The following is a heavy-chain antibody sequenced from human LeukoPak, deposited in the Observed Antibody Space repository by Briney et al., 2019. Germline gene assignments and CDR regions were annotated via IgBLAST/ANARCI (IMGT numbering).Heavy chain of an antibody. V-gene: IGHV4-34*01. J-gene: IGHJ2*01. CDR3: ARLPSMYWYFDL. Sequence: SETLSLTCAVYGGSFSGYYWSWIRHPPGKGLEWIGEINHSGSTNYNPSLKSRVTISVDTSKNQFSLKLSSVTAADTAVYYCARLPSMYWYFDLWGRGTLVTVSS. CDR2: INHSGST. CDR1: GGSFSGYY.